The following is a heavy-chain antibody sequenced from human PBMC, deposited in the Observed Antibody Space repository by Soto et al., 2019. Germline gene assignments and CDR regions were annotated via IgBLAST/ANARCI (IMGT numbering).Heavy chain of an antibody. CDR3: ARGYSSSWYSFDY. D-gene: IGHD6-13*01. J-gene: IGHJ4*02. CDR2: TIPILGIA. CDR1: GSTFSSYA. V-gene: IGHV1-69*04. Sequence: SVKVSCKASGSTFSSYAISWVRQAPGQGLEWMGRTIPILGIANYAQKFQGRVTITADKSTSTAYMELSSLRSEDTVVYYCARGYSSSWYSFDYLGQGTLVTVPS.